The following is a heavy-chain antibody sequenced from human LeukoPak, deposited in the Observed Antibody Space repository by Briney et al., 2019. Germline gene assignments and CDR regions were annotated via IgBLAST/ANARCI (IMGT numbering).Heavy chain of an antibody. CDR2: IKQDGSEK. V-gene: IGHV3-7*01. D-gene: IGHD4-17*01. J-gene: IGHJ4*02. Sequence: PGGSLRLSCAASGFTFSSYWISCVRQAPGKGLEWVANIKQDGSEKYYVDSVKGRFTISRDNAKNSLYLQMNSLRAEDTAVYNCARDDTVTTRVGFIDWGQGTLVTVSS. CDR1: GFTFSSYW. CDR3: ARDDTVTTRVGFID.